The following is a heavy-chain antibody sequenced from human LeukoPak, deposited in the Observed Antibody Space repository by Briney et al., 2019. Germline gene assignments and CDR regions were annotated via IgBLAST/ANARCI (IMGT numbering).Heavy chain of an antibody. CDR1: GYTFTSYY. D-gene: IGHD6-13*01. CDR3: ARAWEPYMGSSWYRSDAFDI. Sequence: ASVKVSCKASGYTFTSYYMHWVRQAPGQGLERMGIINPSGGSTSYAQKFQGRVTMTRDTSTSTVYMELSSLRSEDTAVYYCARAWEPYMGSSWYRSDAFDIWGQGTMVTVSS. V-gene: IGHV1-46*01. CDR2: INPSGGST. J-gene: IGHJ3*02.